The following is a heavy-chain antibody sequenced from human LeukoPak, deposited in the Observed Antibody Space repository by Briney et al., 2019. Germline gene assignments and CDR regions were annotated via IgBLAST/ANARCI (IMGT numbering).Heavy chain of an antibody. Sequence: ASVKVSCKASGYTFTSYYMHWVRQAPGQGLEWMGIINPSGGSTSYAQKFQGRVTMTRDTSTSTVYMELSSLRSEDTAVYYCARVSILGDYYYYGMDVWGQGTTVTVSS. CDR1: GYTFTSYY. D-gene: IGHD3-16*01. CDR3: ARVSILGDYYYYGMDV. CDR2: INPSGGST. J-gene: IGHJ6*02. V-gene: IGHV1-46*01.